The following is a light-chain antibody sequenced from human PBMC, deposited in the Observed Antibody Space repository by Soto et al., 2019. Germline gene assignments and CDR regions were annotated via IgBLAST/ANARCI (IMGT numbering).Light chain of an antibody. V-gene: IGLV2-11*01. Sequence: QPVLTQPPPVSGSPGQSVTISCTGTSSDVGAYNYVSWHQQHPGKAPKLVIYDVTQRPSGVPDRFSASKSGITASLTISGLQAEDEADYYCCSYAAGDSFKFGGGTKLTVL. CDR1: SSDVGAYNY. CDR2: DVT. CDR3: CSYAAGDSFK. J-gene: IGLJ2*01.